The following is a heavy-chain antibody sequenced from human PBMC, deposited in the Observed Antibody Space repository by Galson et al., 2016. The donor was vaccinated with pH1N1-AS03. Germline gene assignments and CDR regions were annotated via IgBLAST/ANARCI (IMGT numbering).Heavy chain of an antibody. J-gene: IGHJ4*02. CDR2: INEDGSTT. CDR3: VREQGGSDDY. D-gene: IGHD1-26*01. Sequence: SLRLSCAASGFTFTSSWMHWVRQAPGKGLVWVSHINEDGSTTRYADSVKGRVTISRDNAKNTLYLQMNRLRAEDTAEYFCVREQGGSDDYWGQGTLVSVSS. V-gene: IGHV3-74*01. CDR1: GFTFTSSW.